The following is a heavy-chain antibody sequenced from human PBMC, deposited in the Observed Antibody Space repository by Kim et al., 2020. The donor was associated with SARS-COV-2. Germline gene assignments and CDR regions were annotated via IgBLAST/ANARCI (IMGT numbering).Heavy chain of an antibody. CDR2: IWYDGSNE. CDR3: ARKFYFDTTYGMDL. Sequence: GGSLRLSCAASGFTFSTYGMHWVRQAPGKGLEWVAVIWYDGSNEYYGDSVKGRFSISRDNSKNTVYLQMNSLRVEDTAVYYCARKFYFDTTYGMDLWGQG. D-gene: IGHD3-22*01. V-gene: IGHV3-33*01. CDR1: GFTFSTYG. J-gene: IGHJ6*02.